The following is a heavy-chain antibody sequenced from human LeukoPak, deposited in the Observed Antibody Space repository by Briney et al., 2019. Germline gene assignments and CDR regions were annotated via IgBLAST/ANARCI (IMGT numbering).Heavy chain of an antibody. Sequence: GGSLRLSCATSGFIFGDYATTWVRQAPGKGLEWVSGISGTGDNAYYADSVKGRFIISRDNSKNTLSLQMNSLRVEDTAVYYCTPTPSGNYYLRVASWGQGTLVTVSS. CDR3: TPTPSGNYYLRVAS. D-gene: IGHD3-10*01. CDR2: ISGTGDNA. CDR1: GFIFGDYA. V-gene: IGHV3-23*01. J-gene: IGHJ5*01.